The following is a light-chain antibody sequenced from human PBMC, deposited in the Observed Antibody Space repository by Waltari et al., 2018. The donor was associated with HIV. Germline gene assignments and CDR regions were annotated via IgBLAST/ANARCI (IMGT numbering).Light chain of an antibody. CDR3: AVWDDSLRGGV. J-gene: IGLJ3*02. CDR1: NSNIGSNS. V-gene: IGLV1-47*01. Sequence: QSVVTQPPSASGTPGQRVVISCSGSNSNIGSNSVNWYQQVPGAAPKTLISRDDQRVPGVPDRFSGSKSATSAALAISELRSEDEADYYCAVWDDSLRGGVFGGGTKLTVL. CDR2: RDD.